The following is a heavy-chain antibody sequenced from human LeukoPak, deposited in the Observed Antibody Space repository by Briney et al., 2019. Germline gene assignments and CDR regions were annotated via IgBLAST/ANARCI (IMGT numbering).Heavy chain of an antibody. CDR1: GGSISSSSYY. D-gene: IGHD2-21*02. CDR2: IYHSGST. J-gene: IGHJ4*02. CDR3: ARDGGDWPFDY. Sequence: SETLSLTCTVSGGSISSSSYYWGWIRQPPGKGLEWIGSIYHSGSTYYNPSLKSRVTISVDTSKNQFSLKLSSVTAADTAVYYCARDGGDWPFDYWGQGTLVTVSS. V-gene: IGHV4-39*07.